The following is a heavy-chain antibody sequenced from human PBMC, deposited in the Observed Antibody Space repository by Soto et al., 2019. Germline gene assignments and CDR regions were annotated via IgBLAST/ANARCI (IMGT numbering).Heavy chain of an antibody. J-gene: IGHJ4*02. V-gene: IGHV1-46*03. CDR2: INPSGGST. Sequence: QVQLVQSGAEVQKPGASVKLSCKASGYTFTRYLMHWVRQAPGQGLEWVGIINPSGGSTSYAQKFXXXAXXTSDTSTRTVYIELSGLRSDATAFSYCARDHPTAHSYAFDYWGQGSLVTVSS. CDR3: ARDHPTAHSYAFDY. CDR1: GYTFTRYL. D-gene: IGHD3-16*01.